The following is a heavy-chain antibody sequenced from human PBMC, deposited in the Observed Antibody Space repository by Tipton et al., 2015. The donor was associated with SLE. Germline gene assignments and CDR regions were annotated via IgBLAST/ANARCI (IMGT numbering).Heavy chain of an antibody. Sequence: SLRLSCAASGFTFRNFGMHWVRQAPGKGLEWVAVISNDGSDKYYADPLKGRFSISRDTSKNTLYMQMNSLRHEDTAVYYCARGSPRAAAGREVFRHWGQGTLLIVSS. D-gene: IGHD6-13*01. CDR2: ISNDGSDK. J-gene: IGHJ1*01. V-gene: IGHV3-30*03. CDR1: GFTFRNFG. CDR3: ARGSPRAAAGREVFRH.